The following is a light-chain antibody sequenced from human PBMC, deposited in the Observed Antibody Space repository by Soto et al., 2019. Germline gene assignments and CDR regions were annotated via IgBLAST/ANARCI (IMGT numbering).Light chain of an antibody. CDR1: RLGDKY. Sequence: SYELTQPPSVSVSPGQTAIITCSGDRLGDKYACWYQQKPGLSPVVVIYQDSRRPSGIPERFSGSKSGNTATLTISGTQAMDEADYYCQAWDSSTVVFGGGTKLTVL. J-gene: IGLJ2*01. CDR2: QDS. V-gene: IGLV3-1*01. CDR3: QAWDSSTVV.